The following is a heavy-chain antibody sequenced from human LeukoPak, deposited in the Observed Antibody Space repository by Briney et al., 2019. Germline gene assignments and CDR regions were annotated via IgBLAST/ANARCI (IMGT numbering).Heavy chain of an antibody. CDR2: ISSNGGST. D-gene: IGHD3-22*01. Sequence: GWSLSLSWAAACCTFSSYAMHLVRQAPGKVLEYVSAISSNGGSTYYANSVEDRSTISRDNSNNTQYLQMGSLRAEDMAVYYCARHPDGGYYDFWGQGTLVTVSS. CDR1: CCTFSSYA. CDR3: ARHPDGGYYDF. J-gene: IGHJ4*02. V-gene: IGHV3-64*01.